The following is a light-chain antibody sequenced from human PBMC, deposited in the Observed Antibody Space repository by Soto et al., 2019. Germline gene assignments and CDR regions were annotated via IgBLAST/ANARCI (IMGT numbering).Light chain of an antibody. CDR1: QSVYNN. Sequence: TLSVSPGERATLSCRASQSVYNNLAWYQQKPGQAPRLLIYGASTRATGIPARFSGSGSGTEFTLTISSLQPEDFAVYFCQQYNNWPPVTFGPGTKVDIK. V-gene: IGKV3-15*01. CDR3: QQYNNWPPVT. CDR2: GAS. J-gene: IGKJ3*01.